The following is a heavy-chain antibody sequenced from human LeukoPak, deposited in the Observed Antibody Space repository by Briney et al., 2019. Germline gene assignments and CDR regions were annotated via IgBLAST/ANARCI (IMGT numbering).Heavy chain of an antibody. J-gene: IGHJ3*02. CDR3: ARVGGMTTINNAAFDI. D-gene: IGHD4-4*01. CDR2: IYHSGST. CDR1: GGSINSDY. Sequence: PSETQSLTCSVSGGSINSDYWTWIRQPPGKGLEWIGYIYHSGSTNYNPSLKSRVTISIDKSKKQFSLKLISVTAADTAIYYCARVGGMTTINNAAFDIWGQGTMVTVSS. V-gene: IGHV4-59*01.